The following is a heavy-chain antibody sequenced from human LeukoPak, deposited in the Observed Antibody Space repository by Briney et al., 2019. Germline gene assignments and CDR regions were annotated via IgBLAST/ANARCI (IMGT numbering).Heavy chain of an antibody. Sequence: GGSLRLSCTASGFTFGDYAMSWFRQAPGKGLEWVGFIRSKGYGGTTEYAASVKDRFTISRDDSKRIAYLQMNSLRTEDTAMYYCTRDYYDSSGYYHYLDYWGQGTLVTVS. J-gene: IGHJ4*02. CDR3: TRDYYDSSGYYHYLDY. V-gene: IGHV3-49*03. CDR2: IRSKGYGGTT. CDR1: GFTFGDYA. D-gene: IGHD3-22*01.